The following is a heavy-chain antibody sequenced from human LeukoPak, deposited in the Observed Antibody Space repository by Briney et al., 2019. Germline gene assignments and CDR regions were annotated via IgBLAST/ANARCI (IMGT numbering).Heavy chain of an antibody. J-gene: IGHJ6*03. CDR2: IYYSGST. CDR3: AMIPSDYYYYYYMDV. V-gene: IGHV4-39*01. CDR1: GGSISSSSYY. Sequence: PSETLSLTCTVSGGSISSSSYYWGWIRQPPGKGLEWIGSIYYSGSTYYNPSLKSRVTISVDTSKNQFSLKLSSVTAADTAVYYCAMIPSDYYYYYYMDVWGKGTTVTVSS. D-gene: IGHD6-6*01.